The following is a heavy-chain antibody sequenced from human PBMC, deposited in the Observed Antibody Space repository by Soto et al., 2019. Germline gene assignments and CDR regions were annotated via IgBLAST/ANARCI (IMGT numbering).Heavy chain of an antibody. J-gene: IGHJ4*02. V-gene: IGHV3-23*01. CDR1: GFTFSSYA. Sequence: AGGSLRLSCAASGFTFSSYAMSWVRQAPGKGLEWVSAISGSGGSTYYADSVKGRFTISRDNSKNTLYLQMNSLRAEDTAVYYCALRGAAAGTSYFDYWGQGTLVTVSS. CDR3: ALRGAAAGTSYFDY. D-gene: IGHD6-13*01. CDR2: ISGSGGST.